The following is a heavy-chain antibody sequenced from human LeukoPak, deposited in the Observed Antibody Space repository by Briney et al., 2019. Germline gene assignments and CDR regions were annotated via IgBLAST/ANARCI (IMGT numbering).Heavy chain of an antibody. CDR1: GGTFSSYA. CDR2: IIPLFGIA. Sequence: SVKVSCEASGGTFSSYAISWVRQAPGHEREWMGGIIPLFGIANYAHKFQGRVTITADESTSTAYIELSSLRSEDTAVYYCATQGRWLQNVGDDFDYWGQGTLVTVSS. D-gene: IGHD5-24*01. J-gene: IGHJ4*02. CDR3: ATQGRWLQNVGDDFDY. V-gene: IGHV1-69*13.